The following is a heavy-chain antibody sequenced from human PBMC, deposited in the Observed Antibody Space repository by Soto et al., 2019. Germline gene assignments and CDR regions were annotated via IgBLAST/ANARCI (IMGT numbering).Heavy chain of an antibody. J-gene: IGHJ4*02. V-gene: IGHV1-3*01. CDR1: GYTFTSYA. CDR3: ARSIVVVRAADY. D-gene: IGHD2-21*01. Sequence: QVQLVQSGAEVKKPGASVKVSCKASGYTFTSYAMHWVRQAPGQRLEWMGWINAGNGNTNYSQKFQGRVTITRDSSASTAYMELSSLRAEGTAGYYGARSIVVVRAADYWGQGTLVTVSS. CDR2: INAGNGNT.